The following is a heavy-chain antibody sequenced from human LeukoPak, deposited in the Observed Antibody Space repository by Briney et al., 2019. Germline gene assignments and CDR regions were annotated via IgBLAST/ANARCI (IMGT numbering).Heavy chain of an antibody. J-gene: IGHJ4*02. CDR1: GFTFSSYA. CDR2: ISGSGGNT. D-gene: IGHD2/OR15-2a*01. Sequence: PGGSLRLSCAASGFTFSSYAMSWVRQAPGKGLEWVSAISGSGGNTYYADSVRGRFTISRDNSKNTLYVQMNSLRAEDTAVDCWAKGGVIVERGFDYWGQGTLVTVSS. CDR3: AKGGVIVERGFDY. V-gene: IGHV3-23*01.